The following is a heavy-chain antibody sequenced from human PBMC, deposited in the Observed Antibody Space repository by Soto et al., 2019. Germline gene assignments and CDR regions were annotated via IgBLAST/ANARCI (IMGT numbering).Heavy chain of an antibody. J-gene: IGHJ2*01. V-gene: IGHV1-69*01. CDR2: IIPIVGTA. Sequence: QVQLVQSGAEVKKPGSSVKVSCKASGGTFSSYAISWGRQAPGQGLEWMGGIIPIVGTANYAQKFQGRVPITEDDSTITAYLELRSLRSEDTALYYCASRAVARHHKDWYFELWGRGTLVTLSS. D-gene: IGHD6-19*01. CDR3: ASRAVARHHKDWYFEL. CDR1: GGTFSSYA.